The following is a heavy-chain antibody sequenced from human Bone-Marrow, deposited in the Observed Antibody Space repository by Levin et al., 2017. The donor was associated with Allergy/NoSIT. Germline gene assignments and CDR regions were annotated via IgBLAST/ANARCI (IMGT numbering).Heavy chain of an antibody. V-gene: IGHV4-59*01. CDR1: GGSTNSYF. D-gene: IGHD3-22*01. J-gene: IGHJ4*02. CDR3: AKETDSTGYYGFDS. Sequence: SETLSLTCTVSGGSTNSYFWNWIRQSPGKGLEWIGYINYLGSTNYNPSLQSRVSISRCTSKNQFSLNLRSVTAADTAVYFCAKETDSTGYYGFDSWGQGTLVTVSS. CDR2: INYLGST.